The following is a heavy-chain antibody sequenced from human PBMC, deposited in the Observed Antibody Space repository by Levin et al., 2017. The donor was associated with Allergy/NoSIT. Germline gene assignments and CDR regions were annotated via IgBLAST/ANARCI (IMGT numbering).Heavy chain of an antibody. Sequence: SCAASGFTFSSYAMSWVRQAPGKGLEWVSAISGSGGSTYYADSVKGRFTISRDNSKNTLYLQMNSLRAEDTAVYYCAKGSPYSSSRGHFDYWGQGTLVTVSS. CDR2: ISGSGGST. J-gene: IGHJ4*02. D-gene: IGHD6-6*01. V-gene: IGHV3-23*01. CDR3: AKGSPYSSSRGHFDY. CDR1: GFTFSSYA.